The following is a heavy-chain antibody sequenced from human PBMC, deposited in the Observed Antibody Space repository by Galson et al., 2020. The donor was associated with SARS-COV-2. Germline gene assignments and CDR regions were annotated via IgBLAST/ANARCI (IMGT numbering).Heavy chain of an antibody. CDR2: TYYSGNT. Sequence: SETLSLTCTVSGGSISSTDSYWSWIRQSPGKGLEWIGYTYYSGNTYYNPSLKSRVTMSVDTSKNQFSLKLTSVTAADTAVYYCARDFWSRYYLDSWGPGTPVTVSS. CDR3: ARDFWSRYYLDS. J-gene: IGHJ4*02. CDR1: GGSISSTDSY. D-gene: IGHD3-3*01. V-gene: IGHV4-30-4*01.